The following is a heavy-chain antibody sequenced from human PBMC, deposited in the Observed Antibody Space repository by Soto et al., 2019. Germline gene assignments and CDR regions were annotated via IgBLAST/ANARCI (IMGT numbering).Heavy chain of an antibody. CDR1: GYTFTSYD. V-gene: IGHV1-8*01. J-gene: IGHJ4*02. CDR3: ARGLDYYGSGSYYNVYYFDY. CDR2: MNPNSGNT. Sequence: QVQLVQSGAEVKKPGASVKVSCKASGYTFTSYDINWVRQATGQGLEWMGWMNPNSGNTGYAQKFQGRVTMTRNTSISTAYRELSSLRSEDTAVYYCARGLDYYGSGSYYNVYYFDYWGQGTLVTVSS. D-gene: IGHD3-10*01.